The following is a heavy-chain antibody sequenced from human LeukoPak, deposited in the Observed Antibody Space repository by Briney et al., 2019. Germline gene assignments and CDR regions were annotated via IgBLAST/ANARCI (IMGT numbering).Heavy chain of an antibody. CDR1: GFTFSGYW. D-gene: IGHD1-14*01. CDR3: ARGGRNLDS. CDR2: IKVDGSEK. V-gene: IGHV3-7*01. J-gene: IGHJ4*02. Sequence: GGSLRLSCAASGFTFSGYWMSWVRQAPGKGLEWVANIKVDGSEKNYVDSVKGRLTISRDNAKNSLYLQMNSLRAEGTAVYYCARGGRNLDSWGQGTLVTVSS.